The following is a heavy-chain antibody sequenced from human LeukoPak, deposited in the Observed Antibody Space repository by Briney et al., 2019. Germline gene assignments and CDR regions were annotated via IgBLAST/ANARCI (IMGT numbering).Heavy chain of an antibody. Sequence: GASVKVSCKASGYTLTSYYMHWVRQAAGQGLEWMGIINPSGGSTSYAQKFQGRVTMTRDTSTSTVYMELSSLRSEDTAVYYCARAGDPYGDYARAGYWGQGTLVTVSS. V-gene: IGHV1-46*01. CDR1: GYTLTSYY. CDR2: INPSGGST. CDR3: ARAGDPYGDYARAGY. D-gene: IGHD4-17*01. J-gene: IGHJ4*02.